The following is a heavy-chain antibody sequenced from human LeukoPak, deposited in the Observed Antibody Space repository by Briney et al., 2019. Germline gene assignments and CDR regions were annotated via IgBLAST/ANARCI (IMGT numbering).Heavy chain of an antibody. CDR3: AKDRKVDRGYCSGGSCYSYYFDY. CDR1: GFTFSSYG. Sequence: LAGGSLRLSCAASGFTFSSYGMHWVRQAPGKGLEWVAFIRYDGSNKYYADSVKGRFTISRDNSKNTLYLQMNSLRAEDTAVYYCAKDRKVDRGYCSGGSCYSYYFDYWGQGTLVTVSS. J-gene: IGHJ4*02. D-gene: IGHD2-15*01. CDR2: IRYDGSNK. V-gene: IGHV3-30*02.